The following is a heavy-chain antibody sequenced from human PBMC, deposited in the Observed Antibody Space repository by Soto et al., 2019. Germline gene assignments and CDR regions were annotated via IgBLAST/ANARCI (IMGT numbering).Heavy chain of an antibody. CDR2: ISSSGSTI. D-gene: IGHD6-19*01. J-gene: IGHJ4*02. V-gene: IGHV3-48*03. Sequence: EVQLLESGGGLVQPGGSLRLSCAASGFTFSSYAMSWVRQAPGKGLEWVSYISSSGSTIYYADSVKGRFTISRDNAKNSLYLQMNSLRAEDTAVYYCASSPYSSGWYGPYFDYWGQGTLVTVSS. CDR1: GFTFSSYA. CDR3: ASSPYSSGWYGPYFDY.